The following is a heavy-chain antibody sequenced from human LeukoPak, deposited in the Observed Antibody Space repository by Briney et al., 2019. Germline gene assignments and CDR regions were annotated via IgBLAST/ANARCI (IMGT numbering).Heavy chain of an antibody. V-gene: IGHV3-21*01. J-gene: IGHJ1*01. CDR2: ISSSSSYI. CDR1: GFTFSSYS. Sequence: PGGSLRLSCAASGFTFSSYSMNWVRQAPGKGLEWVSSISSSSSYIYYADSVKGRFTISRDNAKNSLYLQMNSLRAEDTAVYYCARDAWEGNSRLYFQHRGQGTLVTVSS. D-gene: IGHD1-7*01. CDR3: ARDAWEGNSRLYFQH.